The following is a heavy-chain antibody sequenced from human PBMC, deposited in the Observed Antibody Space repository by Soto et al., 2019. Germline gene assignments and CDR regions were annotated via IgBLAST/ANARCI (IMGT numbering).Heavy chain of an antibody. CDR1: GYTFTGYY. Sequence: ASVKVSCKASGYTFTGYYMHWVRQAPGQGLEWMGWINPNSGGTNYAQKFQGRVTMTRDTSISTAYMELSRLRSDDTAVYYCANQIGLLGVLQDAFDIWGQGTMVTVSS. J-gene: IGHJ3*02. CDR2: INPNSGGT. CDR3: ANQIGLLGVLQDAFDI. D-gene: IGHD3-10*01. V-gene: IGHV1-2*02.